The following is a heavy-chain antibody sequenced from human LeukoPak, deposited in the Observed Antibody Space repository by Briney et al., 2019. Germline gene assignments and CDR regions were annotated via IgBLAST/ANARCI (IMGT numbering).Heavy chain of an antibody. CDR1: GGTFSSYA. D-gene: IGHD2-15*01. J-gene: IGHJ4*02. CDR2: IIPIFGTA. CDR3: ARDSLAGYRSGGSCYSHQFFY. V-gene: IGHV1-69*13. Sequence: ASVKVSCKASGGTFSSYAISWVRQAPGQGLEWMGGIIPIFGTANYAQKFQGRVTITADESTSTAYMELSSLRSEDTAVYYCARDSLAGYRSGGSCYSHQFFYWGQGTLVTVSS.